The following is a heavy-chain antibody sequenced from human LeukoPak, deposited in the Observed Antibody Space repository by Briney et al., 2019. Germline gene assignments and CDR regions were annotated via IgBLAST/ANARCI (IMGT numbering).Heavy chain of an antibody. V-gene: IGHV1-2*02. CDR2: INPNSGGT. J-gene: IGHJ5*02. CDR1: GYTFTGYY. Sequence: ASVKVSCKASGYTFTGYYMHLVRQAPGQGLEWMGWINPNSGGTNYAQKFQGRVTMTRDTSISTAYMELSRLRSDDTAVYYCARDSVDTIFGIPRYCWFDPWGQGTLVTVSS. CDR3: ARDSVDTIFGIPRYCWFDP. D-gene: IGHD3-3*01.